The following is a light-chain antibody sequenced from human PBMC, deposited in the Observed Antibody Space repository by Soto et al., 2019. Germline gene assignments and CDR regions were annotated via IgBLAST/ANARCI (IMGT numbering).Light chain of an antibody. J-gene: IGLJ1*01. CDR3: GSYTTSSNYV. CDR2: DVS. CDR1: SSDIDAYNY. V-gene: IGLV2-14*01. Sequence: QSALTQPASVSGSPGQSITISCTGTSSDIDAYNYVSWYQQHPGKAPKLMIYDVSNRPSGISNRFSGSKSGNAASLTISGLQAEDEADYYCGSYTTSSNYVFGTGTKVTVL.